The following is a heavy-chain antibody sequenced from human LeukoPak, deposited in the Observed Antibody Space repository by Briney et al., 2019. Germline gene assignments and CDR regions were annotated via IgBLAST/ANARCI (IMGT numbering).Heavy chain of an antibody. V-gene: IGHV1-2*02. Sequence: ASVKVSCKASGYSFIGYYVHWVRQAPGQGLEWMGWMNPNSGGTNYAQKFQGRVTMTRDTSISTAYMELSSLRSDGTAVYYCARAPVGGPLRFFDYWGQGTLVTVSS. CDR1: GYSFIGYY. J-gene: IGHJ4*02. CDR3: ARAPVGGPLRFFDY. CDR2: MNPNSGGT. D-gene: IGHD3-3*01.